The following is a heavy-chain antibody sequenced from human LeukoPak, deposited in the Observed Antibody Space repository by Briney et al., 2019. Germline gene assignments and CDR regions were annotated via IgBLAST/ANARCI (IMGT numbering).Heavy chain of an antibody. V-gene: IGHV3-66*04. CDR2: IYSDGRT. J-gene: IGHJ4*02. Sequence: GGSLRLSGAASGFTVNSNYMGWVRQAPGKGLEWVSVIYSDGRTYSADSVKGRFTLSRDNSKNTLYLQMSSLRAEDTAVYYCARRRATSWSFDSWGQGTLVTVSS. CDR1: GFTVNSNY. D-gene: IGHD6-13*01. CDR3: ARRRATSWSFDS.